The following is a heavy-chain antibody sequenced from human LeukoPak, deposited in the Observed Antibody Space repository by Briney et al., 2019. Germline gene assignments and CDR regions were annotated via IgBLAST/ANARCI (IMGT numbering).Heavy chain of an antibody. CDR2: INQDESEK. CDR1: ESTLSNYW. D-gene: IGHD2-15*01. V-gene: IGHV3-7*01. Sequence: GGSLRLSCTASESTLSNYWKHWVRQAPGKGLEWVANINQDESEKYYVGSVKGRFTISRDYGRNSLHLQMNSLRAEDTAVYFCAKGGSRSCGSCFSDAFDISGQGTVVAVSS. CDR3: AKGGSRSCGSCFSDAFDI. J-gene: IGHJ3*02.